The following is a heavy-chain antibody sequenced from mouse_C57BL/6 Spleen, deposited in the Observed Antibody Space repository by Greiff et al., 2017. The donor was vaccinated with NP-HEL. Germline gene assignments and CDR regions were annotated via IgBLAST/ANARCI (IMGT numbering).Heavy chain of an antibody. V-gene: IGHV5-4*01. Sequence: EVMLVESGGGLVKPGGSLKLSCAVSGFTFSSYAMSWVRQTPEKRLEWVATISDGGSYTYYPDNVKGRFTISRDNAKNNLYLQMSHLKSEDTAMYYCARENDYIWYFDVWGTGTTVTVSS. D-gene: IGHD2-4*01. CDR3: ARENDYIWYFDV. CDR2: ISDGGSYT. J-gene: IGHJ1*03. CDR1: GFTFSSYA.